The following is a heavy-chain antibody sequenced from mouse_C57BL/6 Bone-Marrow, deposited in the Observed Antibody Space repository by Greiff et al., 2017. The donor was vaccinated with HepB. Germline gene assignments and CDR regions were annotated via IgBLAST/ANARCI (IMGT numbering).Heavy chain of an antibody. V-gene: IGHV5-12*01. Sequence: EVMLVESGGGLVQPGGSLKLSCAASGFTFSDYYMYWVRQTPEKRLEWVAYISNGGGSTYYPDTVKGRFTISRDNAKNTLYLQMSRLKSEDTAMYYCARHEEAGYYGYWGQGTTLTVSS. CDR3: ARHEEAGYYGY. D-gene: IGHD2-3*01. CDR1: GFTFSDYY. J-gene: IGHJ2*01. CDR2: ISNGGGST.